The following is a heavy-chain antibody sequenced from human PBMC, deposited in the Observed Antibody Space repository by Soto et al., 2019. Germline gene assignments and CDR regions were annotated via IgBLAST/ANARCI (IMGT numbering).Heavy chain of an antibody. Sequence: EVQLVESGGGLVQPGGSLRLSCAASGFTFSSYSMNWVRQAPGKGLEWVSYISSSSSTIYYAFSVKGRFTISRDNTKKSMYLQMSSLRDEDTAVYYCARELAGRDGGTTDSWGQGTLVTVSS. J-gene: IGHJ4*02. CDR2: ISSSSSTI. D-gene: IGHD1-1*01. CDR3: ARELAGRDGGTTDS. V-gene: IGHV3-48*02. CDR1: GFTFSSYS.